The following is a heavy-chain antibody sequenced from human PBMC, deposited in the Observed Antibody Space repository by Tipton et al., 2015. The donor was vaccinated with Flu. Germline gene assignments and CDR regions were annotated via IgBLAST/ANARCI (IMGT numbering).Heavy chain of an antibody. CDR1: GFKFSNFA. CDR3: AKVIPELVAGLDS. D-gene: IGHD6-19*01. Sequence: SLRLSCAASGFKFSNFALCWVRQVPGKGLEWISAISASGGNTYYADSVKGRFTISRDNSKNILYLQMNSLRADDTAVYSCAKVIPELVAGLDSWGQGTLVTVSS. V-gene: IGHV3-23*01. CDR2: ISASGGNT. J-gene: IGHJ4*02.